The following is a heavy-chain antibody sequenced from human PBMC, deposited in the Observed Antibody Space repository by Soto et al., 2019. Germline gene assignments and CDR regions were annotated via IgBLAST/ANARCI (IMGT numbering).Heavy chain of an antibody. CDR2: ISDDGGRT. V-gene: IGHV3-23*01. J-gene: IGHJ5*02. D-gene: IGHD6-19*01. Sequence: EVQLLESGGGLVQPGGSLRLSCAASGFTFSSYAMTWVRHAPGKGLELVSGISDDGGRTYYADSVKGRFTISRDNSKNTLFLQMNRLRAADMAFYFCAKDVHTTTPVATASWGQGTLVSVSS. CDR3: AKDVHTTTPVATAS. CDR1: GFTFSSYA.